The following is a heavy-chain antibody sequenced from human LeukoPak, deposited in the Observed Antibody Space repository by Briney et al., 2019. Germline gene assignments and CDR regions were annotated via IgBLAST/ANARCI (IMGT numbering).Heavy chain of an antibody. CDR1: GFPFNAYW. CDR3: ARSLPYGTTWYGRSDF. CDR2: TRQDGDTK. J-gene: IGHJ4*02. Sequence: PGGSLRLSSAASGFPFNAYWMTWVRQAPGKGLEWVANTRQDGDTKYYVDSVKGRFTISRDNAMNSLYLQMNSLRAEDTAIYYCARSLPYGTTWYGRSDFWGQGTLVTVSS. D-gene: IGHD6-13*01. V-gene: IGHV3-7*03.